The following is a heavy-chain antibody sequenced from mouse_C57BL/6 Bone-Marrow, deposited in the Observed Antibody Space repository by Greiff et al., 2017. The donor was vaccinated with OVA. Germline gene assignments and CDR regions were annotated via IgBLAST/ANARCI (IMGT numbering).Heavy chain of an antibody. CDR3: ARRSTYYAMDY. Sequence: VQLQQPGAELVKPGASVKLSCKASGYTFTSYWMHWVKQRPGPGLEWIGMIHPNSGSTNYNEKFKSKATLTVDKSSSTAYMQLSSLTSEDSAVYYCARRSTYYAMDYWGQGTSVTVSS. D-gene: IGHD2-1*01. V-gene: IGHV1-64*01. J-gene: IGHJ4*01. CDR1: GYTFTSYW. CDR2: IHPNSGST.